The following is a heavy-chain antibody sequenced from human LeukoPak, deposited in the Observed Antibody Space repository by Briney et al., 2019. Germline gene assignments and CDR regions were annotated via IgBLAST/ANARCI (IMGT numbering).Heavy chain of an antibody. CDR1: GGSIGSSSYY. D-gene: IGHD3-10*01. CDR2: IYYSGSI. Sequence: SETLSLTCTVSGGSIGSSSYYWGWIRQPPGKGLEWIGSIYYSGSIYYNPSLKSRVTISVDTSKNQFSLKLSSVTAADTAVYYCASQTPFNYYGSGSYPYYWGQGTLVTVSS. J-gene: IGHJ4*02. CDR3: ASQTPFNYYGSGSYPYY. V-gene: IGHV4-39*01.